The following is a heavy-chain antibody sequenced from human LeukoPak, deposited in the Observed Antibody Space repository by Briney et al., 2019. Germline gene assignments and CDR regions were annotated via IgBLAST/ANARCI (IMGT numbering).Heavy chain of an antibody. J-gene: IGHJ4*02. Sequence: GGSLRLSCAASGFTFSSYEMNWVRRAPGKGLEWVSYISSSGSTIYYADSVKGRFTISRDNSKNTLYLQMGSLRAEDMAVYYCARVASFCGGDCYFDYWGQGTLVTVSS. V-gene: IGHV3-48*03. CDR1: GFTFSSYE. D-gene: IGHD2-21*02. CDR3: ARVASFCGGDCYFDY. CDR2: ISSSGSTI.